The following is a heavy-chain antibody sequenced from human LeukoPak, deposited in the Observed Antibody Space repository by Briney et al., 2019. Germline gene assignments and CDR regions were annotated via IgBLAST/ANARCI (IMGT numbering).Heavy chain of an antibody. V-gene: IGHV3-30*18. CDR1: GFTFSSYV. CDR2: ISYDGSNK. Sequence: GGSLRLSCAASGFTFSSYVMHWVRQAPGKGLEWVAVISYDGSNKYYADSVKGRFTISRDNSKNTLYLQMNSLRAEDTAVYYCAKDRYYYDSSGYPGDYWGQGTLVTVSS. D-gene: IGHD3-22*01. CDR3: AKDRYYYDSSGYPGDY. J-gene: IGHJ4*02.